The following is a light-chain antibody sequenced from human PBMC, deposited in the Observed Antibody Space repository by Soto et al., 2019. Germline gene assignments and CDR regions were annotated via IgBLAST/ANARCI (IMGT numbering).Light chain of an antibody. CDR3: CSYTTSSTYV. CDR1: SSDVGAYNY. V-gene: IGLV2-8*01. Sequence: QSALTQPPSASGSPGQTVAISCTGTSSDVGAYNYVSWYQQHPGKAPKLMIYDVIERPSGVPARFSGSKSGNTASLTVSGLQPEDEADYYCCSYTTSSTYVFGTGTKVTVX. CDR2: DVI. J-gene: IGLJ1*01.